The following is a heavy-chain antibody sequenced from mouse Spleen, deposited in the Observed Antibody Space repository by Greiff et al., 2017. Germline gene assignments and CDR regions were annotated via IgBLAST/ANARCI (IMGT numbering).Heavy chain of an antibody. V-gene: IGHV14-4*01. CDR1: GFNIKDDY. CDR3: TTSGFITTMVPLDY. Sequence: VQLQQSGAELVRPGASVKLSCTASGFNIKDDYMHWVKQRPEQGLEWIGWIDPENGDTEYASKFQGKATITADTSSNTAYLQLSSLTSEDTAVYYCTTSGFITTMVPLDYWGQGTSVTVSS. CDR2: IDPENGDT. J-gene: IGHJ4*01. D-gene: IGHD1-1*02.